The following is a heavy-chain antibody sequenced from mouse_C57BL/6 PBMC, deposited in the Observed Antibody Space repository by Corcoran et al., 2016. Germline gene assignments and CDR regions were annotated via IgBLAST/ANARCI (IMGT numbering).Heavy chain of an antibody. Sequence: QVQLKQSGAELVRPGASVKLSCKASGYTFTDYYINWVKQRPGQGLEWIARIYPGSGNTYYNEKFKGKATLTAEKSSSTAYMQLSSLTSEDSAVYFCARRNSPYWYFDVWGTGTTVTVSS. CDR2: IYPGSGNT. V-gene: IGHV1-76*01. CDR1: GYTFTDYY. J-gene: IGHJ1*03. CDR3: ARRNSPYWYFDV.